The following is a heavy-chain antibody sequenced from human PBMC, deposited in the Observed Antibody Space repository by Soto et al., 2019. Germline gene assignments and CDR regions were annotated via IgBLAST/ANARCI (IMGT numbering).Heavy chain of an antibody. CDR1: GYSISLGYY. CDR3: ATSQKGYNWNYFDH. D-gene: IGHD1-20*01. V-gene: IGHV4-38-2*01. CDR2: IYHSGNT. J-gene: IGHJ4*02. Sequence: KPSETLSLTCAVSGYSISLGYYWGWIRQPPGKGLEWIGSIYHSGNTYYNPSLKSRVSVSVDTSKNQFSLKVSGVSAADTAVYYCATSQKGYNWNYFDHWGQGALVTVSS.